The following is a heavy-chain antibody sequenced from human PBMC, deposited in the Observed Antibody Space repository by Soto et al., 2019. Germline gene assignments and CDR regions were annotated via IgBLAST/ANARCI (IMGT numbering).Heavy chain of an antibody. CDR2: IDPSDSYT. CDR1: GYSFTNYW. CDR3: ARQTVKMVTVSYYFQYWMDV. Sequence: PGESLKISCRGSGYSFTNYWINWVRQMPGKGLEWMGRIDPSDSYTNYSPSFQGHVTISADKSINSVYLQWSSLKASDTDMYFCARQTVKMVTVSYYFQYWMDVWGQGTTVTVSS. J-gene: IGHJ6*02. D-gene: IGHD2-15*01. V-gene: IGHV5-10-1*01.